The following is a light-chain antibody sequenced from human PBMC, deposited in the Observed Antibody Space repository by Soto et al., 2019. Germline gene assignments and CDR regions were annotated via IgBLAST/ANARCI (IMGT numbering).Light chain of an antibody. Sequence: EIVLAQSPGTLSLSPGESATRSCRASQSVSSYLAWYQQKPGQAPRLLIYAASTLQSGVPSRFSGSGSGTDFTLTISSLQPEDFATYYCQQLERYPSTFGGGTKVDIK. CDR3: QQLERYPST. J-gene: IGKJ4*01. CDR2: AAS. V-gene: IGKV3-11*01. CDR1: QSVSSY.